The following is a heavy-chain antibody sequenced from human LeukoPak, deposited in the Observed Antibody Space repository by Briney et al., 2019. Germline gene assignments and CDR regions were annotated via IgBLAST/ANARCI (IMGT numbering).Heavy chain of an antibody. D-gene: IGHD1-26*01. CDR2: ISWDGGST. CDR1: GFTFSSYA. J-gene: IGHJ6*03. CDR3: AKDGIRVGARTSYYYYYMDV. Sequence: TGGSLRLSCAASGFTFSSYAMHWVRQAPGKGLEWVSLISWDGGSTYYADSVKGRFTISRDNSKNSLYLQMNSLRAEDTALYYCAKDGIRVGARTSYYYYYMDVWGKGTTVTVSS. V-gene: IGHV3-43D*03.